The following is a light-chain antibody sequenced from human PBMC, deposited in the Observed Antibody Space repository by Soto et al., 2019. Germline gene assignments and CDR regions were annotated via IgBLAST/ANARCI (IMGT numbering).Light chain of an antibody. CDR2: EAS. V-gene: IGKV3-20*01. CDR3: QQYGNSPQT. J-gene: IGKJ1*01. CDR1: QSVSSTY. Sequence: EIVFTQSPGTLSFSPGERATLSCRASQSVSSTYVAWYQQKPGQTPNLLIYEASTRATGIPDRFSGSGSGTDYTLTIDRLEPEDFAVYYCQQYGNSPQTFGQGTKV.